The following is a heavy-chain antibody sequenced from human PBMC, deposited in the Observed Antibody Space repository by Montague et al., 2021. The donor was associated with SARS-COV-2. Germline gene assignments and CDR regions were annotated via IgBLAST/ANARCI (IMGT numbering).Heavy chain of an antibody. D-gene: IGHD4-17*01. CDR3: ASYGVKSPGDFDI. CDR1: KFTFNTYA. CDR2: IWSGGNT. Sequence: SLRLSFAASKFTFNTYAMTWVRQAPGKGLEWVSCIWSGGNTFFADSVQGRFTISRDFSTNTVFLQMNRLRADDTAMYFCASYGVKSPGDFDIWGQGTLVTVSS. J-gene: IGHJ3*02. V-gene: IGHV3-23*01.